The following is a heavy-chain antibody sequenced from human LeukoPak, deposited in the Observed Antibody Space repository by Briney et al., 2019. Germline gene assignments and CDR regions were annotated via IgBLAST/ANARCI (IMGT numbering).Heavy chain of an antibody. J-gene: IGHJ4*02. CDR3: AKNWLQWLAFDY. CDR1: GFTFSSYE. Sequence: GGSLRLSCAASGFTFSSYEMNWVRQAPGKGLEWVSYISSSGSTIYYADSVKGRFTISRDNSRNTLYLQMNSLRAEDTAVYYCAKNWLQWLAFDYWGQGTLVTVSS. D-gene: IGHD6-19*01. CDR2: ISSSGSTI. V-gene: IGHV3-48*03.